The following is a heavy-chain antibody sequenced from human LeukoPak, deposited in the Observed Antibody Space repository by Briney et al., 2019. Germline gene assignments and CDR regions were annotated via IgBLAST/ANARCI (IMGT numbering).Heavy chain of an antibody. V-gene: IGHV3-23*01. CDR1: GFTFSSYA. J-gene: IGHJ6*02. CDR3: GRIAINANNGMDV. Sequence: PGGSLRLSCAASGFTFSSYAMSWVRQAPGKGLEWVSAITNSGGDTYHADSVKGRLTISRDNSKNTLYLQMNSLRTEDTAVYYCGRIAINANNGMDVWGQGTTVTVSS. CDR2: ITNSGGDT. D-gene: IGHD1/OR15-1a*01.